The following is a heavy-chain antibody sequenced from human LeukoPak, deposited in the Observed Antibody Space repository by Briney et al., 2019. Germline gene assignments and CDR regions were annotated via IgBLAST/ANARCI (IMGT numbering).Heavy chain of an antibody. V-gene: IGHV4-59*01. CDR3: AICRGYSYGELDY. J-gene: IGHJ4*02. Sequence: SETLSLTCTVSGGSISSYYWSWIRQPPGKGLEWVGYIYYSGSTNYNPSIKSRDTISVDTSKNQFCLKLSSVTAADTAVYYCAICRGYSYGELDYWRRGTLVTVSS. D-gene: IGHD5-18*01. CDR2: IYYSGST. CDR1: GGSISSYY.